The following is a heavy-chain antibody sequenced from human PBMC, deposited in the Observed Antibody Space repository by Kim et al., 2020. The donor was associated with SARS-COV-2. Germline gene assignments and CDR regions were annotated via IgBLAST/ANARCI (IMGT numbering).Heavy chain of an antibody. J-gene: IGHJ3*02. CDR1: GGSISSGGYY. D-gene: IGHD3-22*01. CDR2: IYYSGST. CDR3: ARVSYYYDSSGYPAFDI. V-gene: IGHV4-31*03. Sequence: SETLSLTCTVSGGSISSGGYYWSWIRQHPGKGLEWIGYIYYSGSTYYNPSLKSRVTISVDTSKNQFSLKLSSVTAADTAVYYCARVSYYYDSSGYPAFDIWGQGTMVTVSS.